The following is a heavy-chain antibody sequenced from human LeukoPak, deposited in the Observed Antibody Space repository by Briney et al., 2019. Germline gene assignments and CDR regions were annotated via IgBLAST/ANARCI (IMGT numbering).Heavy chain of an antibody. CDR1: GGSISSGDYY. CDR2: IYYSGRT. V-gene: IGHV4-30-4*08. Sequence: SQTLSLTCTVSGGSISSGDYYWSWIRQPPGKGLEWTGYIYYSGRTYYNPSLNSRVTISVDTSKNQFSLKLSSVTAADTAVYYCAGHFYCSGGSCYSNWFDPWGQGTLDTVSS. D-gene: IGHD2-15*01. CDR3: AGHFYCSGGSCYSNWFDP. J-gene: IGHJ5*02.